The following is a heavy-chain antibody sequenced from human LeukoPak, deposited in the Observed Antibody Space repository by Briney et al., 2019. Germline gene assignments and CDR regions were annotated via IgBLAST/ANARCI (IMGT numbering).Heavy chain of an antibody. Sequence: ASVKVSCKASGYTFTSYGISWVRQAPGQGLEWMGWISAYNGNTNYAQKLQGRVTMTTDTSTSTAYMELSSLRSEDTAVYYCATGALDSSGYYYYVYWGQGTLVTVSS. CDR3: ATGALDSSGYYYYVY. CDR2: ISAYNGNT. CDR1: GYTFTSYG. J-gene: IGHJ4*02. D-gene: IGHD3-22*01. V-gene: IGHV1-18*01.